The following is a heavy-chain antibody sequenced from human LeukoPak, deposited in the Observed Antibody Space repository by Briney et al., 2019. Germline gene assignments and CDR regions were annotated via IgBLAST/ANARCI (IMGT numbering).Heavy chain of an antibody. D-gene: IGHD4-17*01. J-gene: IGHJ4*02. CDR1: GFTFDDYA. V-gene: IGHV3-9*01. CDR2: ISWNSGSI. CDR3: AKDATVTNNLYYFDY. Sequence: GGSLRLSCAASGFTFDDYAMHWVRQAPGKGLEWVSGISWNSGSIGYADSVKGRFTISRDNAKNSLYLQMNSLRAEDTALYYCAKDATVTNNLYYFDYWGQGTLVTVSS.